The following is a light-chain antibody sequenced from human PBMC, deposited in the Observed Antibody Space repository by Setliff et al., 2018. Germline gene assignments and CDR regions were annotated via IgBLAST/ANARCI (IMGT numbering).Light chain of an antibody. CDR1: SRDGGAFNH. Sequence: QSVLTQPPSASGSPGQSVAISCTGTSRDGGAFNHVSWYQQHPGKAPKLIIYEVNKRPSGVPDRFSGSKSANTASLTISGLQAEDEADYYCCSYAGSSTFVFGGGTKVTVL. CDR3: CSYAGSSTFV. CDR2: EVN. J-gene: IGLJ1*01. V-gene: IGLV2-8*01.